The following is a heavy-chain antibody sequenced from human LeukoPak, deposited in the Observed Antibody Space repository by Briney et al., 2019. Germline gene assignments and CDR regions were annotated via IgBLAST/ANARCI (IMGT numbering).Heavy chain of an antibody. CDR3: ARGVVPAAQNYYFDY. J-gene: IGHJ4*02. V-gene: IGHV4-31*03. CDR1: GGSISSGGYY. CDR2: IYYGGST. D-gene: IGHD2-2*01. Sequence: SETLSLTCTVPGGSISSGGYYWSWIRQHPGKGLEWIVYIYYGGSTYYNPSLKSRVTISVDTSKNQFSLKLSSVTAADTAVYYCARGVVPAAQNYYFDYWGQGTLVTVSS.